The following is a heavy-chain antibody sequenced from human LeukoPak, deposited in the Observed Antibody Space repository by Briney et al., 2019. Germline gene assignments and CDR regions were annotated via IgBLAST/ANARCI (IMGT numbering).Heavy chain of an antibody. CDR1: GFTFDDYG. Sequence: GGALRLSCAASGFTFDDYGMSWVRQAPGKGLEWVSYITSSAGTIYYADSVKGRFTISRDNAKNSLYLQMNSLRAEDTAVYYCARVLPTRAWFDPWGQGTLVTVSS. V-gene: IGHV3-48*03. CDR3: ARVLPTRAWFDP. CDR2: ITSSAGTI. J-gene: IGHJ5*02.